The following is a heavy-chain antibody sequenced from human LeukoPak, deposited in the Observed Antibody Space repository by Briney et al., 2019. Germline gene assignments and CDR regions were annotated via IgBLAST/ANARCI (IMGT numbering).Heavy chain of an antibody. J-gene: IGHJ4*02. D-gene: IGHD3-16*01. CDR2: ISSRSSYI. CDR1: GFSFSSYS. CDR3: ARDWGAQGFDY. Sequence: GGSLRLSCAASGFSFSSYSMNWVRQAPGKGLEWVSSISSRSSYIYYADSVKGRFTISRDNAKNSLYLQMNSLRAEDTAVYYCARDWGAQGFDYWGQGTLVTVSS. V-gene: IGHV3-21*01.